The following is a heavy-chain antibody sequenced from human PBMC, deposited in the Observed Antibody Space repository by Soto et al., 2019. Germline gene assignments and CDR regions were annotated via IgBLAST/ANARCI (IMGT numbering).Heavy chain of an antibody. J-gene: IGHJ4*02. D-gene: IGHD1-26*01. CDR2: ITYNGDNT. Sequence: GGSLRLSCAASGFTFSSYAMTWVRQAPGKGLEWVSVITYNGDNTYYADSVKGRFTISRDNSKDTVHLQMNSLRAEDTAVYSCAPYIRGPTVFYFDFWGPGFLVTVSS. CDR1: GFTFSSYA. V-gene: IGHV3-23*01. CDR3: APYIRGPTVFYFDF.